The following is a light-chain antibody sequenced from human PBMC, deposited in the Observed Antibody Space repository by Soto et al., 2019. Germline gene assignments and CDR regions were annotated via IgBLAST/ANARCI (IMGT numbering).Light chain of an antibody. CDR2: GAS. Sequence: LFLLSGEGATLPCRPSQSVSGRYLAWYQQKPGEAPRLLIYGASSRATGNPDRFSGSGCATDFTPTIGSRLQSEYAAYYYQQRCTCCPETFGQGSIVDIK. CDR3: QQRCTCCPET. CDR1: QSVSGRY. V-gene: IGKV3D-20*02. J-gene: IGKJ1*01.